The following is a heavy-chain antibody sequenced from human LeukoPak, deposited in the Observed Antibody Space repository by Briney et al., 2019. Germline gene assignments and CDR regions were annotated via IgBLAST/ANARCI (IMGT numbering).Heavy chain of an antibody. J-gene: IGHJ3*02. D-gene: IGHD3-22*01. CDR1: GYSFTSYW. CDR3: ASSYYYDSSGYYPDAFDI. Sequence: GESLKISCKGSGYSFTSYWIGWVRQMPGKGLEWMGIIYPGDSDTRYSPSFQGQVTISADKSISPAYLQWSSLKASDTAMYYCASSYYYDSSGYYPDAFDIWGQGTMVTVSS. V-gene: IGHV5-51*01. CDR2: IYPGDSDT.